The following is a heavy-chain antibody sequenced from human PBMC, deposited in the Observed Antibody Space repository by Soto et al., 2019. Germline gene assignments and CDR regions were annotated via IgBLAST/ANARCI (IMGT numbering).Heavy chain of an antibody. CDR2: ISSSSSYI. V-gene: IGHV3-21*01. CDR1: GFTFSSYS. Sequence: GGSLRLSCAASGFTFSSYSMNWVRQAPGKGLEWVSSISSSSSYIYYADSVKGRFTISRDNAKNSLYLQMNSLRAEDTAVYYCARDERPSPMPMDVWGQGTTVTVSS. J-gene: IGHJ6*02. D-gene: IGHD2-2*01. CDR3: ARDERPSPMPMDV.